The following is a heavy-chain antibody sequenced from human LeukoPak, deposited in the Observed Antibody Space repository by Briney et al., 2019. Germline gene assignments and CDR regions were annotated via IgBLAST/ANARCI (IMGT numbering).Heavy chain of an antibody. CDR2: IYYSGIT. J-gene: IGHJ4*02. V-gene: IGHV4-59*01. CDR3: ARDRLAVAGIDY. Sequence: RSSETLSLTCTVSGGSISSYYWSWIRQPPGKGLEWIGYIYYSGITNYNPSLKSRVTISVDTSKNQFSLKLSSVTAADTAVYYCARDRLAVAGIDYWGQGSLVTVSS. CDR1: GGSISSYY. D-gene: IGHD6-19*01.